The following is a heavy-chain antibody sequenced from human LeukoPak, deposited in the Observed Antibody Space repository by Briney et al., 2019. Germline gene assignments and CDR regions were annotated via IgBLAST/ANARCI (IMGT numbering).Heavy chain of an antibody. CDR3: AREVDSGSYPLGFDP. D-gene: IGHD1-26*01. Sequence: ASVKVSCKTSGYSFTYCPIHWVRQAPGQGLEWMGWINTGNGDTKYSQSFQGRVTITRDISASTAYMELSSLRSEDTAVYYCAREVDSGSYPLGFDPWGQGTLVTVSS. CDR2: INTGNGDT. J-gene: IGHJ5*02. CDR1: GYSFTYCP. V-gene: IGHV1-3*04.